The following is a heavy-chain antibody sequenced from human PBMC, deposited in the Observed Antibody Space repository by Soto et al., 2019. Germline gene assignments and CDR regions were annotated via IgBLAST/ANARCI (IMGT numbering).Heavy chain of an antibody. CDR1: GFSLSNARMG. CDR3: ARSMDTAIVYYYYGMDV. D-gene: IGHD5-18*01. CDR2: IFSNDEK. J-gene: IGHJ6*02. Sequence: QVTLKESGPVLVKPTETLTLTCTVSGFSLSNARMGVSWIRQPPGKALEWLAHIFSNDEKSYSTSLKSRPTISKDTSKSQVVLTMTNMDPVDTATYYCARSMDTAIVYYYYGMDVWGQGTTVTVSS. V-gene: IGHV2-26*01.